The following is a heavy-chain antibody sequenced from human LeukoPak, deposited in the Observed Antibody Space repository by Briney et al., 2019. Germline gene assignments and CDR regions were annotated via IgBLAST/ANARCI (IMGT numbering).Heavy chain of an antibody. V-gene: IGHV3-30*01. D-gene: IGHD6-19*01. CDR2: ISYDGSNK. CDR1: GFTFSGYA. CDR3: ARAAAAVAYYYYYYMDV. J-gene: IGHJ6*03. Sequence: GGSLRLSCAASGFTFSGYAMHWVRQAPGKGLEWVAVISYDGSNKYYADSVKGRFTISRDNSKDTLYLQMNSLRAEDTAVYYCARAAAAVAYYYYYYMDVWGKGTTVTVSS.